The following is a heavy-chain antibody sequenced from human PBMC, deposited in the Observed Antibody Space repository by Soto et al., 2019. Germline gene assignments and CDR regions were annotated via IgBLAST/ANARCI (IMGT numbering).Heavy chain of an antibody. Sequence: HPGGSLRLSCAASGVTFDDYAMDGVRQAPGKGLEWVSGISWNSGSIGYADSVKGRFTISRDNAKNSLYLQMNSLRAEDTALYYCAKDKGIAVAANFDYWGQGTLVTVSS. J-gene: IGHJ4*02. CDR2: ISWNSGSI. V-gene: IGHV3-9*01. CDR1: GVTFDDYA. CDR3: AKDKGIAVAANFDY. D-gene: IGHD6-19*01.